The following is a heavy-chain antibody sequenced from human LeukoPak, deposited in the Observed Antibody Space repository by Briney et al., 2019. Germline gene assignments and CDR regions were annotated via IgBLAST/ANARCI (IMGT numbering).Heavy chain of an antibody. D-gene: IGHD5-12*01. J-gene: IGHJ6*02. CDR3: ARYRTGPPYGLDV. CDR2: ISGSGGST. V-gene: IGHV3-23*01. Sequence: GGSLRLSCAASGFTFSTYAMNWVRQAPGKGLEWVSGISGSGGSTWYADSVKGRFTISRDNSKNTLYLQMNRLRAEDTATYYCARYRTGPPYGLDVWGQGTTVTVSS. CDR1: GFTFSTYA.